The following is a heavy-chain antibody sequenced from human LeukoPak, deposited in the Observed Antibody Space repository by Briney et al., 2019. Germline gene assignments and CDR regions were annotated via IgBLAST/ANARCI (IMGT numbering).Heavy chain of an antibody. D-gene: IGHD4-17*01. Sequence: PGGSLRLSCAASGFTFSSYGMHWVRQAPGKGLEWVAFIRYDGSNKYYADSVKGRFTISRDNSKNTLYLQMNSLRAEDTAVYYCAKDRVSTVTTFLDYWGQGTLVTVSS. CDR1: GFTFSSYG. CDR2: IRYDGSNK. CDR3: AKDRVSTVTTFLDY. V-gene: IGHV3-30*02. J-gene: IGHJ4*02.